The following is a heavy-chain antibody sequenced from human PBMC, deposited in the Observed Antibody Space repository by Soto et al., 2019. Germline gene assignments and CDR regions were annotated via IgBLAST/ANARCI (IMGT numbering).Heavy chain of an antibody. Sequence: QVQLQESGPGLVKPSETLSLTCTVSGGSVSSGSYYWSWIRQPPGKGLEWIGYIYYSGSTNYNPSLKCRVTISVDTSKNQFSLKLSSVTAADTAVYYCARGAKVASDYWGQGTLVTVSS. CDR3: ARGAKVASDY. CDR1: GGSVSSGSYY. V-gene: IGHV4-61*01. J-gene: IGHJ4*02. D-gene: IGHD5-12*01. CDR2: IYYSGST.